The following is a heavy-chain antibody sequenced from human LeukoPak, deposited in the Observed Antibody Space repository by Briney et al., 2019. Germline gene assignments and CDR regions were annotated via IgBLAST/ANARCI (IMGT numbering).Heavy chain of an antibody. Sequence: ASVKVSCKASGYTFTSHGISWVRQAPGQGLEWMGWISAYNGNTNYAQKLQGRVTMTTDTSTSTAYMELRSLRSDDTAVYYCAGVTMVRGVIPNWFDPWGQGTLVTVSS. J-gene: IGHJ5*02. V-gene: IGHV1-18*01. D-gene: IGHD3-10*01. CDR3: AGVTMVRGVIPNWFDP. CDR2: ISAYNGNT. CDR1: GYTFTSHG.